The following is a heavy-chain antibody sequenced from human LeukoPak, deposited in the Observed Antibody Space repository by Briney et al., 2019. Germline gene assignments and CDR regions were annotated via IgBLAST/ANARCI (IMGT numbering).Heavy chain of an antibody. Sequence: GGSLSLSCAASGFTCSDYYMSWIRQPPGKGLEWVSYISRSGSTIYYADSVKGRFTISRANAKHSLFLQRNSLRAEDTAVYYCATAKMTAHDGERGSWGQGTLVTVSS. CDR3: ATAKMTAHDGERGS. CDR2: ISRSGSTI. D-gene: IGHD2-21*02. V-gene: IGHV3-11*04. J-gene: IGHJ5*02. CDR1: GFTCSDYY.